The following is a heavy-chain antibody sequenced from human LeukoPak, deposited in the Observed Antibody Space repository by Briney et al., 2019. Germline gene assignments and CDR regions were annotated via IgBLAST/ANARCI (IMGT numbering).Heavy chain of an antibody. CDR2: IIPIFGTA. D-gene: IGHD6-19*01. CDR1: GGTFSSYA. Sequence: SVEVSCKASGGTFSSYAISWVRQAPGQGLEWMGGIIPIFGTANYAQKFQGRVTITADKSTSTAYMELSSLRSEDTAVYYCASLYSSGWYYFDYWGQGTLVTVSS. J-gene: IGHJ4*02. CDR3: ASLYSSGWYYFDY. V-gene: IGHV1-69*06.